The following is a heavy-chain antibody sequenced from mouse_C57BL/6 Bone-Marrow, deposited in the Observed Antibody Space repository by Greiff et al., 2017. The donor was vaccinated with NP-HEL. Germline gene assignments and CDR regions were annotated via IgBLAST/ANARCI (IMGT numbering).Heavy chain of an antibody. D-gene: IGHD1-1*01. CDR2: IHPSDSDT. CDR3: ALITTVVAVDY. CDR1: GYTFTSYW. Sequence: VQLQQPGAELVKPGASVKVSCKASGYTFTSYWMHWVKQRPGQGLEWIGRIHPSDSDTNYNQKFKGKATLAVDKSSSTAYMQLSSLTSEDSAVYYCALITTVVAVDYWGQGTTLRVSS. V-gene: IGHV1-74*01. J-gene: IGHJ2*01.